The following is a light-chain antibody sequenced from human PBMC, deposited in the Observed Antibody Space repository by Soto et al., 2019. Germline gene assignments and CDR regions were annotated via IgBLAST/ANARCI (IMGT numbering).Light chain of an antibody. CDR1: PVGSKS. CDR2: DDS. CDR3: QVWNSFGDHVV. J-gene: IGLJ2*01. Sequence: SYELTQPPSVSVAPGQTARLTRGGDPVGSKSIHWYQQKAGQAPVLVVNDDSDRPSGIPERFSGSNSENVATLTIGRVEAGDEAVYYCQVWNSFGDHVVFGGGTKLTVL. V-gene: IGLV3-21*02.